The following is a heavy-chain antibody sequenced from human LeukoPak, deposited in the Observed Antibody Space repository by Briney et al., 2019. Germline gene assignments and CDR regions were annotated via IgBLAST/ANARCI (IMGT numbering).Heavy chain of an antibody. D-gene: IGHD5-18*01. V-gene: IGHV1-2*02. CDR3: ARGKCSYGSNYFDY. Sequence: ASVKVSCKASGYTFTGYYMHWVRQAPGQGLEWMGWINPNSGGTNYAQKFQGRVTMTRDTSISTAYMELSRLRSDDTAVYYCARGKCSYGSNYFDYWGQGTLVTVSS. CDR2: INPNSGGT. J-gene: IGHJ4*02. CDR1: GYTFTGYY.